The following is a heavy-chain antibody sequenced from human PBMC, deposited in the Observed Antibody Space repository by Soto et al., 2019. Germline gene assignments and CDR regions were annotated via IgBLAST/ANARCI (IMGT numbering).Heavy chain of an antibody. J-gene: IGHJ1*01. CDR3: VRGDERGY. V-gene: IGHV3-21*01. CDR2: ISDTGSNI. Sequence: GGSLRLSCAASGFTFSSYTMNWVRQAPGKGLDYVSSISDTGSNIHYADSVKGRFTISRDSAKSSLYLQMNSLRAEDTAVYYCVRGDERGYWGQGTLVTVSS. CDR1: GFTFSSYT. D-gene: IGHD1-1*01.